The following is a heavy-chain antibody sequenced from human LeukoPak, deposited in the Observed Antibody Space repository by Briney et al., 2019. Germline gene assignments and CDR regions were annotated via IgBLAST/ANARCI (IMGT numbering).Heavy chain of an antibody. V-gene: IGHV4-31*01. CDR1: GDPVSCGDYY. J-gene: IGHJ4*02. CDR3: ARRRGNTSGFQGYYFDY. CDR2: IYYSGCT. Sequence: TLSLICTVSGDPVSCGDYYWSWIRQLPGKGLQWIGYIYYSGCTYYNPSRKNQLTISVDTSKNQFSLKLSSVTAADTAVYYCARRRGNTSGFQGYYFDYWGQGTLVTVSS. D-gene: IGHD6-19*01.